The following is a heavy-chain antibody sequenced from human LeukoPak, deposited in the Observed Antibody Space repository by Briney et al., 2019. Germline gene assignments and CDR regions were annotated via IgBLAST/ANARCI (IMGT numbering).Heavy chain of an antibody. Sequence: ASVTVSCKASGYTFTGYYMHWVRQAPGQGLEWMGRINPNSGGTNYAQKFQGRVTMTRDTSISTAYMELSRLRSDDTAVYYCARGRGYSYGQTLFDYWGQGTLVTVSS. V-gene: IGHV1-2*06. CDR3: ARGRGYSYGQTLFDY. D-gene: IGHD5-18*01. J-gene: IGHJ4*02. CDR1: GYTFTGYY. CDR2: INPNSGGT.